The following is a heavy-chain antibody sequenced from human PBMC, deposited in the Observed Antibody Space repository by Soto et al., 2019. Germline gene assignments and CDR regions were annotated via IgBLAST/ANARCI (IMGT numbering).Heavy chain of an antibody. D-gene: IGHD3-10*01. Sequence: QVQLVQSGAEVKKPGASVKVSCKASGYTFTSYGISWVRQAPGQGLEWMGWISAYNGNTNYAQKLQGRVTMTTDTTTSTAYMALRSLRSDDTDVYYCARLLLWVGECRGGWFDPWGQGTLVTVSS. CDR2: ISAYNGNT. CDR1: GYTFTSYG. J-gene: IGHJ5*02. CDR3: ARLLLWVGECRGGWFDP. V-gene: IGHV1-18*01.